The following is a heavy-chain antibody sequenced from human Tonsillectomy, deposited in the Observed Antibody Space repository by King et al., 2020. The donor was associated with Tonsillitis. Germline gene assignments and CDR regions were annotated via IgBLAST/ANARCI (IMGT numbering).Heavy chain of an antibody. CDR2: ISSGSSYI. V-gene: IGHV3-21*01. CDR1: GFTFSSYS. D-gene: IGHD3-22*01. J-gene: IGHJ4*02. Sequence: VQLVESGGGLVKAGGALRLACAASGFTFSSYSMNWVRKAPGKGLEWVSSISSGSSYIHYADSVKGRFTISRDNAKNSLYLQMNSLRAEDTAVYYCARDFDSSGLFDFWGQGTLVTVSS. CDR3: ARDFDSSGLFDF.